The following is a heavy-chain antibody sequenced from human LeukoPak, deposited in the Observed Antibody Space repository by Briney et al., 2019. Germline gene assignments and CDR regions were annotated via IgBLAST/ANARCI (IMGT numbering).Heavy chain of an antibody. CDR3: AKDSYYYDSSGYYLFGSSLDY. CDR1: GFTFSSYG. D-gene: IGHD3-22*01. V-gene: IGHV3-30*18. CDR2: ISYDGSNK. J-gene: IGHJ4*02. Sequence: PGRSLRLSCAASGFTFSSYGMHWVRQAPDKGLEWVAVISYDGSNKYYADSVKGRFTISRDNSKNTLYLQMNSLRAEDTAVYYCAKDSYYYDSSGYYLFGSSLDYWGQGTLVTVSS.